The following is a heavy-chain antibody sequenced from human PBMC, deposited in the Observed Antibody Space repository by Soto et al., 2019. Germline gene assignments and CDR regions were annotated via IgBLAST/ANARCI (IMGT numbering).Heavy chain of an antibody. CDR1: GGTFSSYA. J-gene: IGHJ5*02. Sequence: QVQLVQSGAEVKKPGSSVKVSCTASGGTFSSYAISWVRQAPGQGLEWMGGIIPIFGTANYAQKFQGIFTITEDEPTSTAYMELSSLRSENTAVYYCAREGYCSSTSCHWFDHLGQGTLVTVSS. CDR3: AREGYCSSTSCHWFDH. V-gene: IGHV1-69*01. CDR2: IIPIFGTA. D-gene: IGHD2-2*01.